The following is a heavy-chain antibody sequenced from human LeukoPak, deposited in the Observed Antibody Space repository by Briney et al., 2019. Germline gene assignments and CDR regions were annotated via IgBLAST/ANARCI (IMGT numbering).Heavy chain of an antibody. J-gene: IGHJ6*02. CDR1: GYTFTSYD. CDR3: ARGPHYDILTAYTDYGMDV. D-gene: IGHD3-9*01. V-gene: IGHV1-8*01. CDR2: MNPNSGNT. Sequence: ASVKVSCKASGYTFTSYDINWVRQATGQGLEWMGWMNPNSGNTGYAQKFQGRVTMTRNTSISTAYMELSSLRSEDTAVYYCARGPHYDILTAYTDYGMDVWGQGTTVTVSS.